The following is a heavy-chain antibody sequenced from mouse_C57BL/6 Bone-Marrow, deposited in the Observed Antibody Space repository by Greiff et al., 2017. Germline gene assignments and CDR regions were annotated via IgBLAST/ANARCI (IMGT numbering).Heavy chain of an antibody. CDR2: ISSGGDYI. CDR3: TRDYDGYYVAY. D-gene: IGHD2-3*01. V-gene: IGHV5-9-1*02. Sequence: EVKLVESGEGLVKPGGSLKLSCAASGFTFSSYAMSWVRQTPEKRLEWVAYISSGGDYIYYADTVKGRCNISRDNAKTALYLQMSSLKSKDTAMYYCTRDYDGYYVAYWGQGTLVTVSA. J-gene: IGHJ3*01. CDR1: GFTFSSYA.